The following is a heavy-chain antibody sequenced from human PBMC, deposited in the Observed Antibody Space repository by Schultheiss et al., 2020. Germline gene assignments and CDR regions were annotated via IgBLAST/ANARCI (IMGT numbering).Heavy chain of an antibody. Sequence: SETLSLTCTVSGGSISSFYWSWIRQPPGKGLEWIGYIYYSGSTNYNPSLKSRVTISVDTSKNQFSLKLSSVTAADTAVYYCAKDLSYRASSGFYGWNNWGQGTLVTVSS. CDR2: IYYSGST. CDR1: GGSISSFY. J-gene: IGHJ4*02. CDR3: AKDLSYRASSGFYGWNN. D-gene: IGHD3-22*01. V-gene: IGHV4-59*12.